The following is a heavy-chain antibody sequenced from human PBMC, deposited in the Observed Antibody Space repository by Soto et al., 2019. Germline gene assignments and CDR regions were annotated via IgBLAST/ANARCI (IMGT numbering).Heavy chain of an antibody. J-gene: IGHJ6*02. Sequence: ASVKVSCKASGYTFTSHGISWVRQAPGQGLEWMGIINPSGGSTSYAQKFQGRVTMTRDTSTSTVYMELSSLRSEDTAVYYCARDSAIKYSGYDYYYYYGMDVWGQGTTVTVSS. CDR2: INPSGGST. CDR1: GYTFTSHG. V-gene: IGHV1-46*01. D-gene: IGHD5-12*01. CDR3: ARDSAIKYSGYDYYYYYGMDV.